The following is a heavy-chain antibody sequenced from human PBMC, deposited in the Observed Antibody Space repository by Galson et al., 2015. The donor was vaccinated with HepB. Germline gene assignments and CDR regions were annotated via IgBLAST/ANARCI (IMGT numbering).Heavy chain of an antibody. V-gene: IGHV3-74*01. Sequence: SLRLSCAASGFTFSSYWMHWVRQAPGKGLVWVSRINSDGSSTSYADSVKGRFTISRDNAKNTLYLQMNSLRAEDTAVYYCASDYGGNPYGMDVWGQGTTVTVSS. CDR2: INSDGSST. J-gene: IGHJ6*02. CDR1: GFTFSSYW. CDR3: ASDYGGNPYGMDV. D-gene: IGHD4-23*01.